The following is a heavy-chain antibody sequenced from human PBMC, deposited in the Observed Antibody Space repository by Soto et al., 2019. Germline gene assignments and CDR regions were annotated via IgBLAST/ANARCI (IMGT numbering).Heavy chain of an antibody. CDR2: INHSGST. V-gene: IGHV4-34*01. J-gene: IGHJ6*02. D-gene: IGHD2-2*01. CDR1: GGSFSGYY. Sequence: SETLSLTCAVYGGSFSGYYWSWIRQPPGKGLEWIGEINHSGSTNYNPSLKSRVTISVDTSKNQFSLKLSSVTAADTAVYYCARDFTCSSTSCYRGFPMDAWGQGTTVTVSS. CDR3: ARDFTCSSTSCYRGFPMDA.